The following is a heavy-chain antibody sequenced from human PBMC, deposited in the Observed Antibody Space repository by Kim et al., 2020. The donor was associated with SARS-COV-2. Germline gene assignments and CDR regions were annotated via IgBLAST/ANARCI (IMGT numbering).Heavy chain of an antibody. J-gene: IGHJ4*02. Sequence: GGSLRLSCAASGFTFSNAWMSWVRQAPGKGLEWVGRIKSKTDGGTTDYAAPVKGRFTISRDDSKNTLYLQMNSLKTEDTAVYYCTTDRKVVVPAAMAYHPDYWGQGTLVTVSS. CDR2: IKSKTDGGTT. V-gene: IGHV3-15*01. CDR3: TTDRKVVVPAAMAYHPDY. D-gene: IGHD2-2*01. CDR1: GFTFSNAW.